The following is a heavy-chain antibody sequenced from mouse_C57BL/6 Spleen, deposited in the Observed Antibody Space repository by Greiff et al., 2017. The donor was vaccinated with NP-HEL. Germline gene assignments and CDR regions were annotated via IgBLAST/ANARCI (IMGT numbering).Heavy chain of an antibody. V-gene: IGHV5-4*01. CDR3: ARDRDSLDY. J-gene: IGHJ2*01. CDR2: ISDGGSYT. CDR1: GFTFSSYA. Sequence: EVQGVESGGGLVKPGGSLKLSCAASGFTFSSYAMSWVRPTPEKRLEWVATISDGGSYTYYPDNVKGRFTISRDNAKNNLYLQMSHLKSEDTAMYYCARDRDSLDYWGQGTTLTVSS.